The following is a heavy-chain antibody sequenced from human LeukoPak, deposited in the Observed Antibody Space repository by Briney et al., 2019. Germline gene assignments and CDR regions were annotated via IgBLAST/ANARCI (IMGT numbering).Heavy chain of an antibody. CDR2: INSDGSVT. V-gene: IGHV3-74*01. CDR3: ARGNYRTTYYYGMVV. D-gene: IGHD4-11*01. Sequence: PGGSLRLPCAASGFTFSSYWMHWVRQAPGKGLVWVSRINSDGSVTSYADSVKGRFTISRDNAKNTLYLQMNSLRGEDTALYYCARGNYRTTYYYGMVVWGQGTTVTVSS. CDR1: GFTFSSYW. J-gene: IGHJ6*02.